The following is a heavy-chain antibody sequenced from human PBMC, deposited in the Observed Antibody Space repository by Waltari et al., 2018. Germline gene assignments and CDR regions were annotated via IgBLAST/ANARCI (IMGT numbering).Heavy chain of an antibody. J-gene: IGHJ3*01. CDR3: ARSRLWRGLDAFDL. V-gene: IGHV4-4*02. CDR2: T. Sequence: TNYNPSLESRVTLSVDKSKIHFSLNLTSVTAADTSVYYCARSRLWRGLDAFDLWGQGTVVTVSS. D-gene: IGHD3-10*01.